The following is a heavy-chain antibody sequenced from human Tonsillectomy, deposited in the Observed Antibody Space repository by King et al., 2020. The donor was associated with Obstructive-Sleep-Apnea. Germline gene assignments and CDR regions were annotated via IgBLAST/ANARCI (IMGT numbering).Heavy chain of an antibody. V-gene: IGHV3-48*01. J-gene: IGHJ6*02. D-gene: IGHD4-17*01. CDR3: ARGAEAGVTTWGGYYYGRDV. CDR1: GFTFNTYS. CDR2: ISSSSSTI. Sequence: VQLVESGGGLVQPGGSLRLSCAASGFTFNTYSMNWVRQAPGKGLEWVAYISSSSSTIYYADAVKGRFTISRDNAKNSLYLQMNSVGAEDTALYYCARGAEAGVTTWGGYYYGRDVWGQGTTVTVSS.